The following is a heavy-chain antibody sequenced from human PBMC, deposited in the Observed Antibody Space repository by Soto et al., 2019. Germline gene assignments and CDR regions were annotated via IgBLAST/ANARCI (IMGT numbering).Heavy chain of an antibody. CDR2: ISYDGSNK. CDR1: GFTFSSYA. J-gene: IGHJ4*02. V-gene: IGHV3-30-3*01. D-gene: IGHD3-22*01. Sequence: QVQLVESGGGVVQPGRSLRLSCAASGFTFSSYAMHWVRQAPGKGLEWVAVISYDGSNKYYADSVKGRFTISRDNSKNTLYLQMNSLRAEDTGVYYCATEGGGYYYDSSGHDYWGQGTLVTVSS. CDR3: ATEGGGYYYDSSGHDY.